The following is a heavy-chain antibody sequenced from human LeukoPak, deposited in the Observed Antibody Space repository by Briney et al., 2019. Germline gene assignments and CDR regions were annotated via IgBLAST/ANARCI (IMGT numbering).Heavy chain of an antibody. CDR1: GFTLSSFS. CDR3: ARGSTGIYYDSSGIDY. CDR2: ISSSSSYI. Sequence: GGSLRLSCAASGFTLSSFSMDWGGQAPGRGLGGVSSISSSSSYIYYADSVKGRFTISRDNAKNSLYLQMNSLRAEDTAVYYCARGSTGIYYDSSGIDYWGQGTLVTVSS. D-gene: IGHD3-22*01. V-gene: IGHV3-21*01. J-gene: IGHJ4*02.